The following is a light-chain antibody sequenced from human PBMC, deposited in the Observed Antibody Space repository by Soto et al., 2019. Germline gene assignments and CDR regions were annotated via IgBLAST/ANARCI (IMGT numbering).Light chain of an antibody. CDR1: QSVSSY. CDR3: QQSFSTLGWT. V-gene: IGKV3-11*01. Sequence: EIVLTQSPGTLSLSPGERATLSCRASQSVSSYLAWYQQKPGQAPRLLIYDASNRATGIPARFSGSGSGTDFTLTISSLQPEDFATYYCQQSFSTLGWTFGQGTKVDIK. CDR2: DAS. J-gene: IGKJ1*01.